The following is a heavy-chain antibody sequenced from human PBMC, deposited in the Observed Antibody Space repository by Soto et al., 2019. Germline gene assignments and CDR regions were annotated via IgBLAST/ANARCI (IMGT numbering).Heavy chain of an antibody. Sequence: PSETLSLTCTISGGSPSYYYWSWVRQPPGKGLEWIGNVADSGKSSYSPSLRSRLTISVDTSNTRLSLTLSSVTAADTAVYYCARVERQLVFSWGQGTLVTVS. CDR2: VADSGKS. J-gene: IGHJ4*02. D-gene: IGHD6-6*01. CDR3: ARVERQLVFS. CDR1: GGSPSYYY. V-gene: IGHV4-59*12.